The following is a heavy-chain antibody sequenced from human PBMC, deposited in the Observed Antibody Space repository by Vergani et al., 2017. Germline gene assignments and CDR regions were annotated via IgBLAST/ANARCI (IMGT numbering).Heavy chain of an antibody. D-gene: IGHD2-2*01. Sequence: QVQLVESGGGVVQPGRSLRLSCAASGFSFSSFGFHWVRQAPGKGLEWVAFIHYDGSHEYYIDSVKGRFTISRDNSKNTLILQMNGLRAEDTAVYYCARGRGCATISCYFSGPCDYWGRGGLVGVSS. J-gene: IGHJ4*02. CDR3: ARGRGCATISCYFSGPCDY. CDR1: GFSFSSFG. CDR2: IHYDGSHE. V-gene: IGHV3-33*01.